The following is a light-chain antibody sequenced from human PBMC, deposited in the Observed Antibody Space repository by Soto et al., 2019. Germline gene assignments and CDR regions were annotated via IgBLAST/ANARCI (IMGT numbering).Light chain of an antibody. V-gene: IGLV2-11*01. CDR1: SSDVGGYNF. CDR2: DVT. Sequence: QSVLTHPLSVCGSPGQSVTIACTGTSSDVGGYNFVSWYQQYPGKAPKFMIYDVTKRPSGVPDRFSGSKSGNTASLTISGLQAEDEADYYCCSYAGRVIFGGGTKVTAL. CDR3: CSYAGRVI. J-gene: IGLJ2*01.